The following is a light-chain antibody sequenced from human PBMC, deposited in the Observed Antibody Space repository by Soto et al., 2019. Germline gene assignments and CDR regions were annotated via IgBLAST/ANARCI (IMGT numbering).Light chain of an antibody. CDR2: AND. V-gene: IGLV1-40*01. CDR3: AAWDDSLV. CDR1: SSNIGAGFD. J-gene: IGLJ2*01. Sequence: QSVLTQPPSVSGAPGQRLTISCAGTSSNIGAGFDVHWYQQLPGTAPKLLIYANDDRPSGVPDRFSGSKSGTSASLAISGLQSEDEADYYCAAWDDSLVFGGGTKVTVL.